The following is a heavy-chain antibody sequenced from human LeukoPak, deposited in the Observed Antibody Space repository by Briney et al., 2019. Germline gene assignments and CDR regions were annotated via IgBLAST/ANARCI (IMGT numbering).Heavy chain of an antibody. Sequence: PGGSLRLSCAASGFTFSSYAMHWVRQAPGKGLEWVAVISYDGSNKYYADSVKGRFTISRDNSKNTLYLQMNSLRAEDTAVYYCARDSMEVVAATDDAFDIWGQGTMVTVYS. D-gene: IGHD2-15*01. CDR3: ARDSMEVVAATDDAFDI. V-gene: IGHV3-30*04. CDR2: ISYDGSNK. CDR1: GFTFSSYA. J-gene: IGHJ3*02.